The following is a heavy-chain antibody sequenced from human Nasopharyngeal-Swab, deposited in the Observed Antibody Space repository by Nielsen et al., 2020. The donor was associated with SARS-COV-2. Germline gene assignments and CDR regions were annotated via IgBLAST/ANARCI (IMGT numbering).Heavy chain of an antibody. CDR1: EFYFSSHA. D-gene: IGHD6-6*01. CDR3: ARLDSRSSGDY. Sequence: GSLRLSCEVSEFYFSSHAMTWVRQPPGQGQEWIAQIYPRGSTNYNPSLRSRVTISIDTSKKQFSLKLHSVTAADTAVYYCARLDSRSSGDYCGQGSLVTVSS. J-gene: IGHJ4*02. V-gene: IGHV4-4*02. CDR2: IYPRGST.